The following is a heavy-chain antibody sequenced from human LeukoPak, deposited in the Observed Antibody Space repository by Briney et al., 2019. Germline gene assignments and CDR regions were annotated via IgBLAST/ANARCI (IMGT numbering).Heavy chain of an antibody. CDR1: GFTFSNYA. J-gene: IGHJ6*02. CDR2: IRGSGSHT. D-gene: IGHD5-18*01. Sequence: GGSLRLSCAASGFTFSNYAMSWVRQTPGKGLEWVSSIRGSGSHTYYADSVKGRFTVSRDNSKNTLYLQMNNLRAEDTAVYYCANSEEVKTAQTYYYYGMDVWGQGTTVTVSS. CDR3: ANSEEVKTAQTYYYYGMDV. V-gene: IGHV3-23*01.